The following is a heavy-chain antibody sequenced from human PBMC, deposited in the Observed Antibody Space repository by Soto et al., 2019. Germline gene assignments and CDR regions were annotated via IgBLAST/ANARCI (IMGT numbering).Heavy chain of an antibody. J-gene: IGHJ4*02. CDR1: GGSVSSGSYY. D-gene: IGHD1-26*01. CDR2: IYYSGST. V-gene: IGHV4-61*01. Sequence: QVQLQESGPGLVKPSETLSLTCTVSGGSVSSGSYYWSWIRQPPGKGLEWIGYIYYSGSTNYNPSLKSRVTISVDTSKNQFSLKLSSVTAADTAVYYCARDVGWELPLRYFDYWGQGTLVTVSS. CDR3: ARDVGWELPLRYFDY.